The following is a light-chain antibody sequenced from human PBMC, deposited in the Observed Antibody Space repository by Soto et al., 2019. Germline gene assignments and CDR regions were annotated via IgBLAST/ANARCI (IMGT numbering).Light chain of an antibody. CDR2: DAS. V-gene: IGKV3-20*01. CDR1: KSFSRSY. J-gene: IGKJ1*01. CDR3: QQYGDSPRS. Sequence: EIVLTQSPDTLSLSPGERATLSCRASKSFSRSYLAWYQRKPGQGPRLLIYDASNRATGIPARFSVSGSGTDFSLTISRLEPGDFAVYYCQQYGDSPRSFGQGTKVDI.